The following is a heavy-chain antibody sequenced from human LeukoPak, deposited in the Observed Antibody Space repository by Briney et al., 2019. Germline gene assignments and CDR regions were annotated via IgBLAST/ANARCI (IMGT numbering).Heavy chain of an antibody. CDR3: ARGESYSDTSSYFDY. CDR1: GFTFSSYG. CDR2: ISYDGSNK. D-gene: IGHD3-22*01. V-gene: IGHV3-30*03. J-gene: IGHJ4*02. Sequence: PGRSLRLSCAASGFTFSSYGMNWVRQAPGKGLEWVAVISYDGSNKYYADSVKGRFTISRDNSKNTLFVQMSSLRAEDTAVYYCARGESYSDTSSYFDYWGQGTLVTVSS.